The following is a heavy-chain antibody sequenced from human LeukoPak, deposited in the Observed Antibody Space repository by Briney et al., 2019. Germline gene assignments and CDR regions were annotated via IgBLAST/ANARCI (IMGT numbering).Heavy chain of an antibody. V-gene: IGHV3-66*02. Sequence: PGGSLRLSCAAPGFTVSSNYMTWVRQAPGKGLEWVSVIYTGGNTDYADSVKGRFTISRDNSKNTLYLQMNSLRAEDTAVYYCARGGPPYYFDYWGQGTLVTVSS. J-gene: IGHJ4*02. CDR3: ARGGPPYYFDY. D-gene: IGHD3-16*01. CDR2: IYTGGNT. CDR1: GFTVSSNY.